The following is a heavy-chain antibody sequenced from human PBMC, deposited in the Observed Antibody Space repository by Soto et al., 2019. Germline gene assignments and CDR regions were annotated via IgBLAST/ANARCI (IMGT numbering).Heavy chain of an antibody. D-gene: IGHD5-18*01. J-gene: IGHJ4*02. Sequence: VQLVESGGGVVQPGRSLRLSCAASGFTFSSYAMSWVRQAPGKGLEWVSAISGSGGSTYYADSVKGRFTISRDNSKNKLYLQMNSLRAEDTAVYYCARQLRLPVDYFDYWGQGTLVTVSS. CDR2: ISGSGGST. CDR3: ARQLRLPVDYFDY. CDR1: GFTFSSYA. V-gene: IGHV3-23*04.